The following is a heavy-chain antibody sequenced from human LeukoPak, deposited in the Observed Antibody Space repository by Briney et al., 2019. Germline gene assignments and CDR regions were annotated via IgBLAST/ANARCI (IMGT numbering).Heavy chain of an antibody. D-gene: IGHD3-16*01. Sequence: PSQTLSLTCTVSGGSISSGSYYWSWIRQPAGKGLEWIGRIYTSGSTNYNPSLKSRVTISVDTSKNQFSLKLSSVTAADTAVYYCAREGGFMYMDYWGQGTLVTVSS. CDR2: IYTSGST. J-gene: IGHJ4*02. CDR1: GGSISSGSYY. V-gene: IGHV4-61*02. CDR3: AREGGFMYMDY.